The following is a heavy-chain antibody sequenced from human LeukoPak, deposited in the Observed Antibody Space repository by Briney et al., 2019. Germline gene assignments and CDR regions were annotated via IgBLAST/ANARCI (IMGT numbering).Heavy chain of an antibody. CDR3: ARYGSHCSSTSCYLGVIDY. V-gene: IGHV4-59*01. CDR2: IYYSGST. J-gene: IGHJ4*02. CDR1: GGSISSYY. D-gene: IGHD2-2*01. Sequence: PSETLSLTCTVSGGSISSYYWSWIRQPPGKGLEWIGYIYYSGSTNYRPSLKSRVTISVDTSKNQFSLKLSSVTAADTAVYYCARYGSHCSSTSCYLGVIDYWGQGTLVTVSS.